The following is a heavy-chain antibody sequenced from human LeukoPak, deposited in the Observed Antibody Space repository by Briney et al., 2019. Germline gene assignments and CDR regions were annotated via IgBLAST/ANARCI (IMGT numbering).Heavy chain of an antibody. Sequence: GGSLRLSCAASGFTFSNYWMSWLRQAPGKGLEWVANIQHDGSDQYYEDSVKGRFTISRDNAKDSLFLQMNSLRVEDTAVYFCARSFLMSLGELLSGGFDVWGQGAMVTVSS. V-gene: IGHV3-7*01. D-gene: IGHD3-16*01. CDR2: IQHDGSDQ. CDR1: GFTFSNYW. J-gene: IGHJ3*01. CDR3: ARSFLMSLGELLSGGFDV.